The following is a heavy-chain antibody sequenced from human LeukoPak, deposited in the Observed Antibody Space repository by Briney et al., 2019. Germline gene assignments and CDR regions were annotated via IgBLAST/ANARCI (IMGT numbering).Heavy chain of an antibody. CDR2: IYYSGST. V-gene: IGHV4-39*07. CDR3: ARDFPTAYYYGMDV. J-gene: IGHJ6*02. Sequence: SETLSLTCTVSGGSISSSSYYWGWIRQPPGKGLGWIGSIYYSGSTYYNPSLKSRVTISVDTSKNQFSLKLSSVTAADTAVYYCARDFPTAYYYGMDVWGQGTTVTVSS. D-gene: IGHD2-21*02. CDR1: GGSISSSSYY.